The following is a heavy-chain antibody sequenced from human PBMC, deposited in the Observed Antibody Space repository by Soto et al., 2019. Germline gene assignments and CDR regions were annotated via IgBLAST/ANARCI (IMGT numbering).Heavy chain of an antibody. V-gene: IGHV1-3*01. J-gene: IGHJ5*02. CDR1: GYTFTSYA. Sequence: EASVKVSCKASGYTFTSYAMHWVRQAPGQRLEWMGWINAGNGNTKYSQKFQGRVTITRDTSASTAYMELSSLRSEDTAVYYCARDTPITGTLSRRWFDPWGQGTLVTVSS. D-gene: IGHD1-7*01. CDR3: ARDTPITGTLSRRWFDP. CDR2: INAGNGNT.